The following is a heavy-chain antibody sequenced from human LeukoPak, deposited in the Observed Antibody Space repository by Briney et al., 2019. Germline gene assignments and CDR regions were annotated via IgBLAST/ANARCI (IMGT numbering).Heavy chain of an antibody. D-gene: IGHD1-26*01. Sequence: QPGGSLRLSCAASGFTFRTYGMNWVRQGPGKGLEWVSYISSGSSTIFYADSVKGRFTISRDNAKNSLYLQMNSLRDEDTAVYYCARDSGLIMGALNLDYWGQGTPLTVSS. CDR3: ARDSGLIMGALNLDY. J-gene: IGHJ4*02. CDR1: GFTFRTYG. V-gene: IGHV3-48*02. CDR2: ISSGSSTI.